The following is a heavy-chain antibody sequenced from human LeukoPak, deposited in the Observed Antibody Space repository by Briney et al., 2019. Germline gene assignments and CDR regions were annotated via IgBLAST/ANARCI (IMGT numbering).Heavy chain of an antibody. V-gene: IGHV3-23*01. J-gene: IGHJ4*02. CDR3: GANDITMIVASN. D-gene: IGHD3-22*01. CDR1: GFIFSGYV. Sequence: PGGSLRHSCAASGFIFSGYVMNWVRQAPGKGLEWVSAIGGSGGSTYYADSVKGRFTISRDNSKNTLYLQMNSLRAEDTAVYYCGANDITMIVASNWGQGTLVTVSS. CDR2: IGGSGGST.